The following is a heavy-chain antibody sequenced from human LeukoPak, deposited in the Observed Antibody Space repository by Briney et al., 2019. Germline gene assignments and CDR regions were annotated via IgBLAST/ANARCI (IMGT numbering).Heavy chain of an antibody. CDR2: IRSKAYGGTA. CDR1: GFTFGDYA. CDR3: TRDRDYYDSSGYCDY. V-gene: IGHV3-49*03. Sequence: GGSLRLSCTASGFTFGDYAMSWFRQAPGKGLEWVGFIRSKAYGGTAEYAASVKGRFTISRDDSKSIAYLQMNSLKTEDTAVYYCTRDRDYYDSSGYCDYWGQGTLVTVSS. D-gene: IGHD3-22*01. J-gene: IGHJ4*02.